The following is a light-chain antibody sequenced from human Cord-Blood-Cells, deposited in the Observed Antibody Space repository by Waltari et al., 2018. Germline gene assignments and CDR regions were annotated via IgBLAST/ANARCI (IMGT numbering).Light chain of an antibody. V-gene: IGLV1-40*01. CDR2: GNS. CDR3: QSYDSSLSVV. J-gene: IGLJ2*01. CDR1: SPNIGAGYA. Sequence: QSVLTQPPSASGAPGQRVTVSCTGSSPNIGAGYAVPWYQQLPATAPKLLIYGNSNRPSGVPDRISGSKSCTSASLAITGLQAEDEADYYCQSYDSSLSVVFGGGTKLTVL.